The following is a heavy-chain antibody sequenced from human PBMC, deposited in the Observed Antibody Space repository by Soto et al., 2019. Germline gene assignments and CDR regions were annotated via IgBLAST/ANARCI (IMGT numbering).Heavy chain of an antibody. Sequence: GASVKVSCKASGYTFTSYGISWVRQVPGQGLEWMGWIGAYNGNTNYAQKLQGRVTMTTDTSTSTDYMELRSLRSDDIAVYYCARDDVVAARRRWFDPWGQGTLVTVSS. V-gene: IGHV1-18*03. J-gene: IGHJ5*02. CDR2: IGAYNGNT. D-gene: IGHD6-6*01. CDR3: ARDDVVAARRRWFDP. CDR1: GYTFTSYG.